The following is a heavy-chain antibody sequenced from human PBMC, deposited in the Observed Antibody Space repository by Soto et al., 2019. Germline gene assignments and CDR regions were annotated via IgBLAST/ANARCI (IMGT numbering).Heavy chain of an antibody. J-gene: IGHJ4*02. D-gene: IGHD4-17*01. Sequence: EVQLLESGGGLVQPGGSLRLSCAASGFTFSTYAMILVRQAPGKGLAWVSVITGSGGSTYYADSVKGRFTISRDTSKNPLVLQMNSLRAEDTAVYYCAKDRYGDYGGIDYWGQGTMVTVSS. CDR2: ITGSGGST. V-gene: IGHV3-23*01. CDR1: GFTFSTYA. CDR3: AKDRYGDYGGIDY.